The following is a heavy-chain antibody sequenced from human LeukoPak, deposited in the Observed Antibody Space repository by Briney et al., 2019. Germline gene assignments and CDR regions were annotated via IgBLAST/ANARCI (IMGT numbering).Heavy chain of an antibody. J-gene: IGHJ4*02. CDR1: GFTISSCS. CDR3: AKAPHDSSGYYYFDY. CDR2: IGGSGGST. Sequence: GGSLTLSCAASGFTISSCSMSWIRQAPGKGLEWVSGIGGSGGSTYYAESVKGPFTISRDNSKNTLCLEMNSLRAQDTAVYHCAKAPHDSSGYYYFDYWGQGTLGTVSS. D-gene: IGHD3-22*01. V-gene: IGHV3-23*01.